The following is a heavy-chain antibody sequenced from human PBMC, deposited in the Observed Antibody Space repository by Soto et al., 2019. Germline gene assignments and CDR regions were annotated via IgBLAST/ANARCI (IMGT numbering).Heavy chain of an antibody. J-gene: IGHJ4*02. V-gene: IGHV1-46*01. CDR1: GYTLASCY. CDR2: INPSGGST. CDR3: ARDKGIIAVAGP. D-gene: IGHD6-19*01. Sequence: ASAELSCEGCGYTLASCYRHWVRQAPGQGLEWMGIINPSGGSTSYAQKFQGRVAMTRDTSTSTVYMELSSLRSEDTAVYYCARDKGIIAVAGPWGQATLVTGSS.